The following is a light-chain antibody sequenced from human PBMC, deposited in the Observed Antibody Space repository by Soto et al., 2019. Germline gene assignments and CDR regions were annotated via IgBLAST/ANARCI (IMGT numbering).Light chain of an antibody. Sequence: DIQMTQSPSSLSASVGDRVTITCQASQDISNYLNWYQQKPGQAPKLLIYDASSLETGVPSRFSGSGSGTHFTFTISRLQPEDIATYYCQQHDDVSPGITFGPGTKVDIK. V-gene: IGKV1-33*01. CDR2: DAS. CDR1: QDISNY. CDR3: QQHDDVSPGIT. J-gene: IGKJ3*01.